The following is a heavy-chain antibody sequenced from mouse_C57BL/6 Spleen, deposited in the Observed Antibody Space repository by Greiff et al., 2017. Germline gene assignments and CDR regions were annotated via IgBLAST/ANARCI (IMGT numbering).Heavy chain of an antibody. Sequence: EVKLLESGGGLVKPGGSLKLSCAASGFTFSDYGMHWVRQAPEKGLEWVAYISSGSSTIYYADPVKGRFTISRDNAKNTLFLQMTSLRSEDTAMYDCARSTMVTDWYFDVWGTGTTVTVSS. CDR3: ARSTMVTDWYFDV. V-gene: IGHV5-17*01. D-gene: IGHD2-13*01. CDR2: ISSGSSTI. J-gene: IGHJ1*03. CDR1: GFTFSDYG.